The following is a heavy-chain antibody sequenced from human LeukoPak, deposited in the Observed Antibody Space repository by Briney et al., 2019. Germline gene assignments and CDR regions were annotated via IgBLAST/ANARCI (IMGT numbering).Heavy chain of an antibody. J-gene: IGHJ3*02. CDR2: IYYSGST. CDR3: ARRKSDAFDI. Sequence: PSETLSLTCTVSGGSISSGGYYWSWIRQHPGKGLEWIGYIYYSGSTYYNPSLKSRVTISVDTSKNQFSLKLSSVTAADTAVYYCARRKSDAFDIWGQGTMVTVSS. V-gene: IGHV4-31*03. CDR1: GGSISSGGYY.